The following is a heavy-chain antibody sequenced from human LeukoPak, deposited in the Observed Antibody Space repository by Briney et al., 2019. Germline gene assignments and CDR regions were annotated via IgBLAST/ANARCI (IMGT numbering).Heavy chain of an antibody. CDR1: GGTFSSYA. CDR2: IIPIFGTA. CDR3: ARAANYVWGSYRFDY. D-gene: IGHD3-16*02. V-gene: IGHV1-69*05. Sequence: SVKVSCKASGGTFSSYAISWVRQAPGQGLEWMGGIIPIFGTANYAQKFQGRVTITTDESTSTAYMELSSLRSEDTAVYYCARAANYVWGSYRFDYWGQGTLVTVSS. J-gene: IGHJ4*02.